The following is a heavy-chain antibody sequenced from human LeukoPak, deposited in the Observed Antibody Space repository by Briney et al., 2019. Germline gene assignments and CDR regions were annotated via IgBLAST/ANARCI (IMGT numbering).Heavy chain of an antibody. D-gene: IGHD6-19*01. Sequence: ASVKVSCKASGYTFTSYGISWVRQAPGQGLEWMGWISAYNGNTNYAQKFQGRVTITADKSTSTAYMELSSLRSEDTAVYYCASFGSGRGGERFDYWGQGTLVTVSS. V-gene: IGHV1-18*01. CDR3: ASFGSGRGGERFDY. CDR2: ISAYNGNT. CDR1: GYTFTSYG. J-gene: IGHJ4*02.